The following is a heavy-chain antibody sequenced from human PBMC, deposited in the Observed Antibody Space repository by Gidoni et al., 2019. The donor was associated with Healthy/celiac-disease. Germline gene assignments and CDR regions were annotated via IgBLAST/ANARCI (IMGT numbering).Heavy chain of an antibody. CDR1: GFPFSSYS. J-gene: IGHJ4*02. V-gene: IGHV3-48*02. CDR3: ARKKSDFWSGSLDY. Sequence: EVQLVESGVGLVQPGGSLSLSCAASGFPFSSYSMNWVRQAPGKGLEWVSYISSSSSTIYYADSVKGRFTIARDNAKNSLYLQMNSLRDEDTAVYYCARKKSDFWSGSLDYWGQGTLVTVSS. CDR2: ISSSSSTI. D-gene: IGHD3-3*01.